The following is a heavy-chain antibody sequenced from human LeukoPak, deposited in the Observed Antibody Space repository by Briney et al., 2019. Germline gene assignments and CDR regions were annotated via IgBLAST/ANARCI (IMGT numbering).Heavy chain of an antibody. CDR1: GGSISSYY. CDR3: ARVSHYYYYMDV. J-gene: IGHJ6*03. Sequence: SETLSLTCTVSGGSISSYYWSWIRQPAGKGLEWIGRIYISGSGSTNYNPSLKSRVTMSVDTSKNQFSLKLSSVAAADTAVYYCARVSHYYYYMDVWGKGTTVTISS. CDR2: IYISGSGST. V-gene: IGHV4-4*07.